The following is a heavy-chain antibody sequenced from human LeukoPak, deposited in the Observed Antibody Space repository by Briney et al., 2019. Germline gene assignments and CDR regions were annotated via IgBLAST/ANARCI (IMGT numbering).Heavy chain of an antibody. CDR3: ARVSGVVVAATPSYFDY. CDR1: GGSISSRSYY. Sequence: SETLSLTCTVSGGSISSRSYYWGWIRQPPGKGLEWIGSIYYSGSTYYNPSLQSRVTISVDTSKNQFSLKLSSVTAADTAVYYCARVSGVVVAATPSYFDYWGQGTLVTVSS. D-gene: IGHD2-15*01. CDR2: IYYSGST. J-gene: IGHJ4*02. V-gene: IGHV4-39*01.